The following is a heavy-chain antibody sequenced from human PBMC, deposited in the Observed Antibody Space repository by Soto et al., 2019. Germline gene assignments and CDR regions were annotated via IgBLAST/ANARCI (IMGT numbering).Heavy chain of an antibody. J-gene: IGHJ6*02. CDR2: ISSSSSYI. D-gene: IGHD1-26*01. V-gene: IGHV3-21*01. CDR3: ARDISQWELPETGMDV. CDR1: GFTFSSYS. Sequence: EVQLVESGGGLVKPGGSLRLSCAASGFTFSSYSMNWVRQAPGKGLEWVSSISSSSSYIYYADSVKGRFTISTDNAKNSLYLQMNSLRAEDTAVYYCARDISQWELPETGMDVWGQGTTVTVSS.